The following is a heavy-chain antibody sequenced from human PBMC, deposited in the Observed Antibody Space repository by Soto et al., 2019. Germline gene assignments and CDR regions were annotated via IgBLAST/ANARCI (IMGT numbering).Heavy chain of an antibody. CDR3: ARDPTAASYFDY. D-gene: IGHD6-25*01. Sequence: QVPLVESGGGVVQPGGSLRLSCAASEFIFSDYGMHWVRQAPGKGLEWVAVISYDGSRKYYGDSVKGRFTISRDNSKNTLYLQMNTLRAEDSAVYYCARDPTAASYFDYWGQGALVSVSS. CDR1: EFIFSDYG. V-gene: IGHV3-30*03. CDR2: ISYDGSRK. J-gene: IGHJ4*02.